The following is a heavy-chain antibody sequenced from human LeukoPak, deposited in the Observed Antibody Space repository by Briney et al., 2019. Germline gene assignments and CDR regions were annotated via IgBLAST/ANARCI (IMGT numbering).Heavy chain of an antibody. V-gene: IGHV3-53*01. Sequence: TGGSLRLSCAASGFTVSSNYMSWVRQAPGKGLEWVSVIYSGGSTYYADSVKGRFTISRDNSKNTLYLQMNSLRAEDTAVYYCARGAVSSSGRDFDYWGQGTLVTVSS. CDR2: IYSGGST. CDR3: ARGAVSSSGRDFDY. D-gene: IGHD6-6*01. J-gene: IGHJ4*02. CDR1: GFTVSSNY.